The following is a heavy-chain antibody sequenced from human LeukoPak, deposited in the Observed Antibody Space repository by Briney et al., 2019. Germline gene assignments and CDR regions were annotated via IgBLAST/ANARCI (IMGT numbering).Heavy chain of an antibody. Sequence: GGSLRLSCAASGFTFSSYWMSWVRQAPGKGLEWVANIKQDGSEKYYVDSVKGRFTISRDNGKSSLFLQMNSLTAADTATYYCARVYSNRWYSGYLYIDVWGKGTTVTVSS. D-gene: IGHD6-13*01. J-gene: IGHJ6*03. V-gene: IGHV3-7*01. CDR1: GFTFSSYW. CDR2: IKQDGSEK. CDR3: ARVYSNRWYSGYLYIDV.